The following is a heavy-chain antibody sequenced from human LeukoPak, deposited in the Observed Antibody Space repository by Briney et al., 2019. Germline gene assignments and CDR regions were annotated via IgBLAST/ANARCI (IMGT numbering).Heavy chain of an antibody. V-gene: IGHV4-61*02. J-gene: IGHJ5*02. Sequence: PSETLSLTCTVSGGSISSGSYYWSWIRQPAGKGLEWIGRIYTSGSTNYNPSLKSRVTISVDTSKNQFSLKLSSVTAADTAVYYCARSTGTRHYFGSGSYSRPSWFDPWGQGTLVTVSS. CDR2: IYTSGST. CDR3: ARSTGTRHYFGSGSYSRPSWFDP. D-gene: IGHD3-10*01. CDR1: GGSISSGSYY.